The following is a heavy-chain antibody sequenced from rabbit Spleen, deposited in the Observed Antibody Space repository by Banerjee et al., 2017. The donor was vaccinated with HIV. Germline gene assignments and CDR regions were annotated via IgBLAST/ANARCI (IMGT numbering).Heavy chain of an antibody. V-gene: IGHV1S40*01. Sequence: QSLEESGGDLVKPGASLTLTCTASGFSFTNYMCWFRQAPGTGPEWIACIYAGSSGNTYYATWAKGRFTISKASSTTVTLQMTSLTGADTATYFCTRWDNGRTGGLDLWGQGTLVTVS. CDR3: TRWDNGRTGGLDL. CDR1: GFSFTNY. CDR2: IYAGSSGNT. J-gene: IGHJ3*01. D-gene: IGHD4-2*01.